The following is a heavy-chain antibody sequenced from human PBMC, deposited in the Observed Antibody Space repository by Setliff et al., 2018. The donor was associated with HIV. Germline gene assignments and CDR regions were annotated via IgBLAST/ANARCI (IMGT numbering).Heavy chain of an antibody. D-gene: IGHD6-19*01. CDR3: ARDWEWRTSGWEARFDY. CDR2: ISSSSSYT. Sequence: PGGSLRLSCAASGFTFSDYYMSWIRQAPGKGLEWVSYISSSSSYTNYADSLKGRFTISRDNPKNSLYLQMNSLRAEDTAVYYCARDWEWRTSGWEARFDYWGQGTLVTVSS. V-gene: IGHV3-11*05. CDR1: GFTFSDYY. J-gene: IGHJ4*02.